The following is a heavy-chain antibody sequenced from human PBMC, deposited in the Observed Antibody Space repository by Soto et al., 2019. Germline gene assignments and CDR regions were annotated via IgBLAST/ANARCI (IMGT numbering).Heavy chain of an antibody. CDR2: TYYRSKWYN. J-gene: IGHJ6*02. V-gene: IGHV6-1*01. CDR1: GDSVSSNSAA. D-gene: IGHD6-13*01. CDR3: AREEADGTRHYYYGMDV. Sequence: SQTLSLTCAISGDSVSSNSAAWNWIRQSPSRGLEWLGRTYYRSKWYNDYAVSVKSRITINPDTSKNQFSLRLNSVTPEDTAVYYCAREEADGTRHYYYGMDVWGQGTTVTVSS.